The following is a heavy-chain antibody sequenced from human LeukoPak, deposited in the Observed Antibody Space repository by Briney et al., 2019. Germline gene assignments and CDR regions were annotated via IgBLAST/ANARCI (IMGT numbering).Heavy chain of an antibody. CDR3: ARDFKSGYVDS. CDR2: IYDDGSKE. CDR1: GFTFSNYG. D-gene: IGHD3-3*01. J-gene: IGHJ4*02. Sequence: PGGSLRLSCAASGFTFSNYGMHWVRQAPGKGREWVAVIYDDGSKEYFADSVKGRFTISRDNSKNTVLLQMNRLSVEDTAVFYCARDFKSGYVDSWGQGTLVTVSS. V-gene: IGHV3-33*01.